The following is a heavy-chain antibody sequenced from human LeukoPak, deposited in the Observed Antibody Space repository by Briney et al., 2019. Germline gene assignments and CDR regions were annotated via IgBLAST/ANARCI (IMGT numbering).Heavy chain of an antibody. Sequence: GGSLRLSCAASGFTVSSNYMSWVRQAPGKGLEWVSVIYSGGSTYYADSLKGRFTISRDNSKNTLYLQMNNLRAEDTAVYYCASRNYYDSSGYYDAFDIWGQGTMVTVSS. V-gene: IGHV3-66*01. CDR3: ASRNYYDSSGYYDAFDI. D-gene: IGHD3-22*01. CDR2: IYSGGST. J-gene: IGHJ3*02. CDR1: GFTVSSNY.